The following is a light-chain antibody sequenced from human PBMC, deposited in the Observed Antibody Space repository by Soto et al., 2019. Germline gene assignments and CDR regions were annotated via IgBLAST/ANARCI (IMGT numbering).Light chain of an antibody. Sequence: DTQMTQSPSSLCASLGDRINITCQASQNINNYLNWYQQKPGRAPKLLIYDASNLEAGVPSRFRGSGSGTDFTFTISRLQPEDIATDYCQQYENIPTVGQGTRLEI. CDR3: QQYENIPT. J-gene: IGKJ5*01. V-gene: IGKV1-33*01. CDR1: QNINNY. CDR2: DAS.